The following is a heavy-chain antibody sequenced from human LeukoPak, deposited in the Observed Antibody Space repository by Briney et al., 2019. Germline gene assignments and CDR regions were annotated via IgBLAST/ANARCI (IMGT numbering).Heavy chain of an antibody. CDR3: AKDPTRITREEGMDV. D-gene: IGHD1-14*01. V-gene: IGHV3-23*01. CDR2: ISGSGGST. Sequence: GGSLRLSCTGSGFTFGDNAMSWVRQAPGKGLEWVSAISGSGGSTYYADSVKGRFTISRDNSKNTLYLQMNSLRAEDTAVYYCAKDPTRITREEGMDVWGQGTTVTVSS. CDR1: GFTFGDNA. J-gene: IGHJ6*02.